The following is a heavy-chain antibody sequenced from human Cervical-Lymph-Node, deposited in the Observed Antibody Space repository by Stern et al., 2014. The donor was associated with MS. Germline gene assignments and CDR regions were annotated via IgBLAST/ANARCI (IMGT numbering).Heavy chain of an antibody. D-gene: IGHD3-10*01. CDR2: IYNNGNI. V-gene: IGHV3-53*01. Sequence: VQLVQSGGGLIQPGGSLRLSCAASGFTVSSTYMNWVRQAPGKGLEWVSVIYNNGNIYYADSVKGRFTISRDNSKNTLYLQMDSLRVEDTAVYYCVREAPSAQGTLDCWGQGTLVAVSS. CDR1: GFTVSSTY. J-gene: IGHJ4*02. CDR3: VREAPSAQGTLDC.